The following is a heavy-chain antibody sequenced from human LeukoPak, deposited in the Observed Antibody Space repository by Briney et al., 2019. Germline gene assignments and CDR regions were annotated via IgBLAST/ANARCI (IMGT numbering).Heavy chain of an antibody. V-gene: IGHV1-8*01. Sequence: ASVKDSCKASGYTFTSYDINWVRQAPGQGLEWMGWMKPNSGNTGYAQKFRGRVTMTRDTSISTAYMELSSLRSEDTAVYYCARIDYSGSGSYYGNWFDPWGQGTLVTVSS. D-gene: IGHD3-10*01. CDR3: ARIDYSGSGSYYGNWFDP. CDR2: MKPNSGNT. CDR1: GYTFTSYD. J-gene: IGHJ5*02.